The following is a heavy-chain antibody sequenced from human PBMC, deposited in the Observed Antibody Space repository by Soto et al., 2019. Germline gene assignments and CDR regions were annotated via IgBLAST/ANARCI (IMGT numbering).Heavy chain of an antibody. J-gene: IGHJ6*02. CDR2: IYYSGST. CDR1: GGSISSYY. CDR3: ARDRLIAAAGNYYYYYGMDV. Sequence: PSETLSLTCTVSGGSISSYYWSWIRQPPGKGLEWIGYIYYSGSTNYNPSLKSRVTISVDTSKNQFSLKLSSVTAADTAVYYCARDRLIAAAGNYYYYYGMDVWGQGTTVTVSS. V-gene: IGHV4-59*01. D-gene: IGHD6-13*01.